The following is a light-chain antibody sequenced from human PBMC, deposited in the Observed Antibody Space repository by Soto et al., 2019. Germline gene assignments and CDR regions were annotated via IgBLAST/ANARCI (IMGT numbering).Light chain of an antibody. CDR2: GDN. CDR1: SSNIGSVYD. V-gene: IGLV1-40*01. CDR3: QSYDNSLNHVV. Sequence: QAVVTQPPSVSGAPGQRVTIPCTGRSSNIGSVYDVHWYQQLPGTVPKLLIYGDNNRPSGVPDRFSGSKSGTAASLAITGLQAEDEADYYCQSYDNSLNHVVFGGGTKLTVL. J-gene: IGLJ2*01.